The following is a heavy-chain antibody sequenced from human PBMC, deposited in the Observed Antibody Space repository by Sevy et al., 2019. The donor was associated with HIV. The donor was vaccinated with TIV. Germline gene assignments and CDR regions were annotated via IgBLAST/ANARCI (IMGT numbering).Heavy chain of an antibody. D-gene: IGHD3-3*01. CDR3: ARGGPAGMIVVGVIIHRDAFDI. CDR2: MNPNSGNT. Sequence: ASVKVSCKASGYTFTSYDINWVRQATGHGLEWMGWMNPNSGNTGYAQKLQGRVTMTRNTSISTAYMELSSLSSEDTAVYYCARGGPAGMIVVGVIIHRDAFDIWGQGTMVTVSS. V-gene: IGHV1-8*01. CDR1: GYTFTSYD. J-gene: IGHJ3*02.